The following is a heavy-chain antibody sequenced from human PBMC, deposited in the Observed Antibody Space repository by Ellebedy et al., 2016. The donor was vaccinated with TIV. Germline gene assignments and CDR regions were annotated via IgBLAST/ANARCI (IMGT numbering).Heavy chain of an antibody. CDR3: ARSMDTATVGGTPFGY. Sequence: SETLSLTCTVSGGFISGYYWNWIRQSPGKGLEWIGYIYYSGSTNFNPSLKSRVTISADTSKNQFSLKLTSVTAADTAVYYCARSMDTATVGGTPFGYWGQGTLVTVSS. J-gene: IGHJ4*02. V-gene: IGHV4-59*01. CDR1: GGFISGYY. D-gene: IGHD5-18*01. CDR2: IYYSGST.